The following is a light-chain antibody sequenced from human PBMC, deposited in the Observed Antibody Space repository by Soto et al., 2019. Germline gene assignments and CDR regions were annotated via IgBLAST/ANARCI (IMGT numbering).Light chain of an antibody. Sequence: QYVLTQPPSVSEAPGQRVTISCTGSSSNIGAGYEAHWYQQVPGTAPRLLIYENNNRPSGVPDRFSGSKSGNSASLAITGLQAEDEAEYYCQSYDSSLSGYVFGTGTKLTVL. CDR1: SSNIGAGYE. J-gene: IGLJ1*01. CDR2: ENN. V-gene: IGLV1-40*01. CDR3: QSYDSSLSGYV.